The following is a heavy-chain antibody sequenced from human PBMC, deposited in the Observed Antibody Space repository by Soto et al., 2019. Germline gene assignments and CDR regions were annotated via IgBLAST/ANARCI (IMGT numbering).Heavy chain of an antibody. V-gene: IGHV4-39*01. CDR3: VSQRTTVPTQAYFDY. D-gene: IGHD4-17*01. Sequence: PSETLSLTCTVSGGSVTNSSYYWGWILQSPGKGLEWIGSVYYRWRSYSKSSVKSRVTISVDTSKNRFSLSLNSVTASDTAVYFCVSQRTTVPTQAYFDYWGPGALVTV. CDR1: GGSVTNSSYY. CDR2: VYYRWRS. J-gene: IGHJ4*02.